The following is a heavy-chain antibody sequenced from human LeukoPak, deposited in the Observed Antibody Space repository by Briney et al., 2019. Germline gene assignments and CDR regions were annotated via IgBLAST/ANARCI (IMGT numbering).Heavy chain of an antibody. J-gene: IGHJ4*02. CDR2: INSDGSWT. V-gene: IGHV3-74*01. D-gene: IGHD2/OR15-2a*01. CDR1: GNYW. Sequence: GGSLRLSCAASGNYWMHWVRQVPGKGLVCVSHINSDGSWTSYADSVKGRFTISKDNAKNTVYLQMNSLRAEDTAVYYCVGFYETYWGRGTLVTVSS. CDR3: VGFYETY.